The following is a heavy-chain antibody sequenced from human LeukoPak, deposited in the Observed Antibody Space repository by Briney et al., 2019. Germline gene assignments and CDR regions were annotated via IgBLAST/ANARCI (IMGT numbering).Heavy chain of an antibody. J-gene: IGHJ3*02. CDR1: GYTFTSYD. D-gene: IGHD3-22*01. V-gene: IGHV1-8*03. CDR2: MNPNSGNT. CDR3: ARALGGYYDSSGYYLDI. Sequence: ASVKVSCKASGYTFTSYDINWVRQATGQGLEWMGWMNPNSGNTGYAQKFQGRVTITRNTSISTAYMELSSLRSEDTALYYCARALGGYYDSSGYYLDIWGQGTMVTVSS.